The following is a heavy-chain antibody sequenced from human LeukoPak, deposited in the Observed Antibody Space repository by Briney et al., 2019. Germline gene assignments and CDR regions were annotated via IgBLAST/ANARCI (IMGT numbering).Heavy chain of an antibody. CDR1: GFTFRRYW. Sequence: GGSLRLSCADSGFTFRRYWMHWFRQAPGKGLVWVSRINGDGTSTNYADSVKDRFTISRDNAKNTLYLQLNSLRAEDTGVYYCASRGMGYCRSSNCPGHYWGQGTLVTVSS. V-gene: IGHV3-74*01. J-gene: IGHJ4*02. CDR2: INGDGTST. D-gene: IGHD2-2*01. CDR3: ASRGMGYCRSSNCPGHY.